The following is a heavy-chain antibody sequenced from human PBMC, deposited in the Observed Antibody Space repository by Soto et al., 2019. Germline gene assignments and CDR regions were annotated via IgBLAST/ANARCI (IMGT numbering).Heavy chain of an antibody. Sequence: QVQLVQSGAEVKKPGSSVKVSCKASGGTFSSYAISWVRQAPGQGLEWMGGIIPIFGTANYAQKFQGRVTITADESTSTAHMELSSLRSEDTAVYYCARGACSGGSCYSSLSRGYYYYGMDVWGQGTTVTVSS. CDR1: GGTFSSYA. J-gene: IGHJ6*02. CDR2: IIPIFGTA. CDR3: ARGACSGGSCYSSLSRGYYYYGMDV. D-gene: IGHD2-15*01. V-gene: IGHV1-69*01.